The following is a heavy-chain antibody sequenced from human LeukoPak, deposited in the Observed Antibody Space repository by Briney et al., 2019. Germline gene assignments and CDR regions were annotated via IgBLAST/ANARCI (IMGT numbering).Heavy chain of an antibody. Sequence: DPGGSLRLSCAASGFTFSSYALSWVRQPPGKGLEWVSTISAPGGNTYYADSVTGRFTISRDSSKSTLYLQMNSLRAEDTAVYYCAKGGGYSRNALDIWGRGTMVTVSS. D-gene: IGHD2-15*01. CDR1: GFTFSSYA. CDR2: ISAPGGNT. CDR3: AKGGGYSRNALDI. V-gene: IGHV3-23*01. J-gene: IGHJ3*02.